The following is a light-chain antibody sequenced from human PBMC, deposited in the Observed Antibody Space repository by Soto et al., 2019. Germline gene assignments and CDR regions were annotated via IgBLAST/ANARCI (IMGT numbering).Light chain of an antibody. CDR1: SSDVGGYNY. CDR2: EVS. Sequence: SALTQPASVSGSAGQSITISCTGTSSDVGGYNYVSWYQQHPGKAPKLMIYEVSNRPSGVSNRFSGSKSGNTASLTISGLQAEDEADYYCSSYTSSSTRVFGGGTQLTVL. V-gene: IGLV2-14*01. J-gene: IGLJ2*01. CDR3: SSYTSSSTRV.